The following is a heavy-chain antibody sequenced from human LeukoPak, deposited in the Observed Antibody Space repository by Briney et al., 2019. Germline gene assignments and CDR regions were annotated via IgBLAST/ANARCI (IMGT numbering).Heavy chain of an antibody. V-gene: IGHV1-2*02. D-gene: IGHD3-10*01. CDR1: GYTFTDYY. Sequence: AASVKVSCKASGYTFTDYYLNWVRQAPGQGLEWMGWINPNSGGRNYAQKFQDRVSMTRDTSISTAYMELSSLRSDDTAVYYCARSAMVRGGYGLDVWGQGTTVTVSS. CDR2: INPNSGGR. CDR3: ARSAMVRGGYGLDV. J-gene: IGHJ6*02.